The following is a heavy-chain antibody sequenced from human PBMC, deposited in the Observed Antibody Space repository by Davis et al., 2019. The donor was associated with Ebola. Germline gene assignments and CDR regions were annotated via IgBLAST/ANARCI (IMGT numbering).Heavy chain of an antibody. CDR2: IYHSGST. Sequence: MPGGSLRLSCAVSGGSISSSNWWRWVRQPPGKGLEWIGEIYHSGSTNYNPSLKSRVTISVDKSKNQFSLKLSSVTAADTAVYYWARYNRKRGDYYYGMDVWGQGTTVTVSS. J-gene: IGHJ6*02. D-gene: IGHD1-14*01. V-gene: IGHV4-4*02. CDR3: ARYNRKRGDYYYGMDV. CDR1: GGSISSSNW.